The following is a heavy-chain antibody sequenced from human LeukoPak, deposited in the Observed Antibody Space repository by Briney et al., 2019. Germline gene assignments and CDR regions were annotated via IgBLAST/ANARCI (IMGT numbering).Heavy chain of an antibody. CDR1: GGSIGTYY. V-gene: IGHV4-59*01. J-gene: IGHJ4*02. Sequence: SETLSLTCTVSGGSIGTYYWSWIRQPPGKGLEWIGYIYYNGHTDHNPSLRSRVTISVHTSKDQFSLKLSSVTAADTAVYYCARDRHWTNDWVFDYWGQGTLVTVSS. CDR2: IYYNGHT. D-gene: IGHD1/OR15-1a*01. CDR3: ARDRHWTNDWVFDY.